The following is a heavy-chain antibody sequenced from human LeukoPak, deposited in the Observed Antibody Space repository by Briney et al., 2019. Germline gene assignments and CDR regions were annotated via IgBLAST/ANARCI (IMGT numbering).Heavy chain of an antibody. Sequence: ASVKVSCKASGYTFTSYDINRVRQATGQGLEWMGWMNPNSGNTGYAQKFQGRVTITRNTSISTAYMELSSLRSEDTAVYYCARGRDIVVVPAAMGGLGYWGQGTLVAVSS. J-gene: IGHJ4*02. CDR1: GYTFTSYD. D-gene: IGHD2-2*01. CDR2: MNPNSGNT. CDR3: ARGRDIVVVPAAMGGLGY. V-gene: IGHV1-8*03.